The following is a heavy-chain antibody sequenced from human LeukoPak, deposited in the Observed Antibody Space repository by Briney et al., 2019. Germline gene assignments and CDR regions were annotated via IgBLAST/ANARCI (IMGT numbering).Heavy chain of an antibody. CDR1: GITVSSND. V-gene: IGHV3-66*01. CDR2: IYSGGST. J-gene: IGHJ4*02. D-gene: IGHD3-16*01. CDR3: ARLAGAKGEDY. Sequence: SGGSLRLSCAASGITVSSNDMSWVRQAPGKGLEWVSVIYSGGSTYYADSVKGRFTISRDISKNTLYLQMNSLRAEDTAVYYCARLAGAKGEDYWGQGTLVTVSS.